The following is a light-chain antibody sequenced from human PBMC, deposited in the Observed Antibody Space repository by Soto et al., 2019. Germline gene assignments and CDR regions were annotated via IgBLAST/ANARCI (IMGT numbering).Light chain of an antibody. CDR1: QSVSSAY. V-gene: IGKV3-20*01. J-gene: IGKJ1*01. CDR3: QQYGASPET. Sequence: EIVLTQSPGTPSLSPGERATLSCRASQSVSSAYLAWYQQKPGQAPRLLIYNVSRRATGIPDRFSGSGSGTDFTLTVSRLEPEDFAVYYCQQYGASPETFGQGTKVEIK. CDR2: NVS.